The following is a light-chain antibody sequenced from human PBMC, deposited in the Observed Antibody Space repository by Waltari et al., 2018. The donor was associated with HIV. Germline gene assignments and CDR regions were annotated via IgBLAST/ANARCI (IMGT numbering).Light chain of an antibody. J-gene: IGKJ4*01. CDR2: DAS. CDR3: QQRVDWPLT. V-gene: IGKV3-11*01. Sequence: IVLTQSPATLSLSPGERATLSCRASQSVGSYLGWYQQRPGQAPRLLIYDASNRATGIPDRFSGSGSGTDFTLTITSLEPEDFAVYYCQQRVDWPLTFGGGTKVEI. CDR1: QSVGSY.